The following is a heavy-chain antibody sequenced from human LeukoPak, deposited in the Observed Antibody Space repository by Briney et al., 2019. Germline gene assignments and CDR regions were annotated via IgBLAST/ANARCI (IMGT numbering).Heavy chain of an antibody. CDR1: GGSISSYH. CDR2: IYYSGST. V-gene: IGHV4-59*01. Sequence: SETLSLTCTVSGGSISSYHWSWIRQPPGKGLEWIGYIYYSGSTNYNPSLKSRATISVDTSKNQFSLKLSSVTAADTAVYYCARSLWLRLFDYWGQGTLVTVSS. D-gene: IGHD5-12*01. J-gene: IGHJ4*02. CDR3: ARSLWLRLFDY.